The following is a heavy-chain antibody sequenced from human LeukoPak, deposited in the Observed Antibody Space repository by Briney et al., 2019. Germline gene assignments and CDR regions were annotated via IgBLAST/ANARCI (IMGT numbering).Heavy chain of an antibody. CDR2: ISYDGSNK. CDR3: ARSYGDYVGGPYYYGMDV. CDR1: GFTFSSYA. V-gene: IGHV3-30-3*01. Sequence: GGSLRLSCAASGFTFSSYAMHWVRQAPGKGLEWVAVISYDGSNKYYADSVKGRFTIPRDNSKNTLYLQMNSLRAEDTAVYYCARSYGDYVGGPYYYGMDVWAKGPRSPSP. J-gene: IGHJ6*02. D-gene: IGHD4-17*01.